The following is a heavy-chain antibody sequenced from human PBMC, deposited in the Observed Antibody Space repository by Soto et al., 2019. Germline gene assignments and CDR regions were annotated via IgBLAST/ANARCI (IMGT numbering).Heavy chain of an antibody. CDR1: GFSLSTSGVG. CDR2: IYCDDDK. V-gene: IGHV2-5*02. D-gene: IGHD3-3*01. CDR3: AHRPYDFWSGYYSPAYNWFDP. Sequence: QITLKESGPTLVKPTQTLTLTCTFSGFSLSTSGVGVGWIRQPPGKALEWLALIYCDDDKRYSPSLKSRLTIPEDTSKNQGVLTMTDTDPVDTATYYCAHRPYDFWSGYYSPAYNWFDPWGQGTLVTVSS. J-gene: IGHJ5*02.